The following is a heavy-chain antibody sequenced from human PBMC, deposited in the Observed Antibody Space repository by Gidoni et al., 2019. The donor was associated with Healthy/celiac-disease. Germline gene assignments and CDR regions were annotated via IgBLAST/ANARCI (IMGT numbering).Heavy chain of an antibody. Sequence: QVQLVQSGAEVKKPGSSVKVSCKASGGTFRSYAISWVRQAPGQGLEWTGGIIPLFGTAHYAQKFQGRVTITADESTSTASMELSSLRSEDTAVYYCARVDPMAGYNWFDPWGHGTLVTVSS. CDR2: IIPLFGTA. D-gene: IGHD3-10*01. V-gene: IGHV1-69*01. J-gene: IGHJ5*02. CDR1: GGTFRSYA. CDR3: ARVDPMAGYNWFDP.